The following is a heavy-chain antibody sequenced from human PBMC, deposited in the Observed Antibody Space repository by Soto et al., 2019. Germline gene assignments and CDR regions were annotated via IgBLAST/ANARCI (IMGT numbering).Heavy chain of an antibody. D-gene: IGHD3-9*01. CDR1: GFSFSNTC. J-gene: IGHJ6*02. CDR2: VNSDGSNT. Sequence: XGSLRLSCAAPGFSFSNTCMHWVRQAPGKGLVWVSHVNSDGSNTNYADFVKGRFTVSRDNARNTVYLQMNSLRADDTAVYYCAKDWSYGLDVWGQGTMVTVSS. CDR3: AKDWSYGLDV. V-gene: IGHV3-74*01.